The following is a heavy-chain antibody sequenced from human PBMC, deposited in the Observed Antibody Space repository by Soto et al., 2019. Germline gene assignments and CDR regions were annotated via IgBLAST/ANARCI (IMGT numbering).Heavy chain of an antibody. D-gene: IGHD3-10*01. CDR3: AKFVNYGSGRKDIDS. V-gene: IGHV3-23*01. Sequence: GESLRLSWAASGFTFSSYSMSWVRQAPGKGLEWVSGFSTSGDGGTTYYADSVKGRFTISRDNAKNTLFLQMNSLRAEDTAIYDCAKFVNYGSGRKDIDSWGQGTPVPVSS. J-gene: IGHJ5*01. CDR1: GFTFSSYS. CDR2: FSTSGDGGTT.